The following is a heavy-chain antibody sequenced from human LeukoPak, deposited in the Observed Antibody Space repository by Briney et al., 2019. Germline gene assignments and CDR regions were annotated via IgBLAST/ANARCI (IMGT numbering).Heavy chain of an antibody. Sequence: SETLSLTCSVSGGSISSDNYYWTWIRQPAGKGLEWIGRFHTGGSANYNPSLKSRVTISVDTSKNQFSLRLNSVTAADTAIYYCAREEYYDDSGYYFRYSDSWGQGTLVTVSS. CDR3: AREEYYDDSGYYFRYSDS. V-gene: IGHV4-61*02. J-gene: IGHJ4*02. CDR2: FHTGGSA. CDR1: GGSISSDNYY. D-gene: IGHD3-22*01.